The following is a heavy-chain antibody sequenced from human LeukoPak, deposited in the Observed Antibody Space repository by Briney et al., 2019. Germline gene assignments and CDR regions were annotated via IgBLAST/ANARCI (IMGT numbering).Heavy chain of an antibody. CDR1: GVTFSSYA. J-gene: IGHJ4*02. CDR3: AKPDSSGYYYPWGQ. Sequence: GRCLRLSCAASGVTFSSYAMSAVREAPGGGLGWVSGICGSGGSTYYADSVKGRFTISSDNSKNTLYLQMNSLRAEDTAVYYCAKPDSSGYYYPWGQWGQGTLVTVSS. V-gene: IGHV3-23*01. CDR2: ICGSGGST. D-gene: IGHD3-22*01.